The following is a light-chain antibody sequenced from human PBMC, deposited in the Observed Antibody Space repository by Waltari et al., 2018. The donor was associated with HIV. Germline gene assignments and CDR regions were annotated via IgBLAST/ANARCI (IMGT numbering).Light chain of an antibody. CDR1: NSDIGGYNY. Sequence: QSALTQPPSASGSPGQSVTISCTGTNSDIGGYNYVSWYQQHPGKAPKLVISGVTRCPSGVPDRFSGSKSGTTASLTVSGLQAEDEADYYCSSYADRNGFYVVFGGGTRLTVL. CDR2: GVT. V-gene: IGLV2-8*01. CDR3: SSYADRNGFYVV. J-gene: IGLJ2*01.